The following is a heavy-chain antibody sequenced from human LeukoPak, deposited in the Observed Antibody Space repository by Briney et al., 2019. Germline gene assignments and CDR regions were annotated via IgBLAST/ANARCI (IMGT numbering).Heavy chain of an antibody. J-gene: IGHJ4*02. D-gene: IGHD2-15*01. CDR2: ISSSGSAI. Sequence: GGSLRLSCAASGFPLSIYSINWVRQAPGKGLEWVSYISSSGSAIYYVDSVKGRFTVSRDNAKNSLFLQMNSPRAEDTAVYYCVRVKGSYFDYWGQGALVTVSS. V-gene: IGHV3-48*01. CDR3: VRVKGSYFDY. CDR1: GFPLSIYS.